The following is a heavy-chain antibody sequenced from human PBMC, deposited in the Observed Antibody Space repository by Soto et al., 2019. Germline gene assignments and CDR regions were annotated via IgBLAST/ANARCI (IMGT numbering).Heavy chain of an antibody. Sequence: QVQLVESGGGVVQPGRSLRLSCAASGFTFNSYGMHWVRQAPGKGLEWVALISYDGSDKYYPDSVKGRFTISRDNSKNTLYLQMNSLRPEDTAVYYCAKVLGQGTIPDYCGQGTLVTVSS. J-gene: IGHJ4*02. CDR1: GFTFNSYG. CDR3: AKVLGQGTIPDY. V-gene: IGHV3-30*18. D-gene: IGHD2-21*01. CDR2: ISYDGSDK.